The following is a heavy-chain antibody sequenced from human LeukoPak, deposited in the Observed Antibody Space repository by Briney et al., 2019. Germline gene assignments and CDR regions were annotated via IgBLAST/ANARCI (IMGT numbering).Heavy chain of an antibody. CDR3: AGTVDTAMVIRFQNFDY. Sequence: SETLSLTCTVSGGSISSSSYYWGWIRQPPGKGLEWIGSIYYSGSTYYNPSLKSRVTISVDTSKNQFSLKLSSVTAADTAVYYCAGTVDTAMVIRFQNFDYWGQGTLVTVSS. D-gene: IGHD5-18*01. J-gene: IGHJ4*02. CDR1: GGSISSSSYY. V-gene: IGHV4-39*07. CDR2: IYYSGST.